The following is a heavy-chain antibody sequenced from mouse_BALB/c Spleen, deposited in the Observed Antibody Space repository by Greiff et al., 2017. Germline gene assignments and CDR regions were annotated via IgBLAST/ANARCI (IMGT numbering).Heavy chain of an antibody. CDR1: GYSITSDYA. J-gene: IGHJ2*01. V-gene: IGHV3-2*02. D-gene: IGHD1-1*01. Sequence: DVQLQESGPGLVKPSQSLSLTCTVTGYSITSDYAWNWIRQFPGNKLEWMGYISYSGSTSYNPSLKSRISITRDTSKNQFFLQLNSVTTEDTATYYCARWTVVATGFDYWGQGTTLTVSS. CDR2: ISYSGST. CDR3: ARWTVVATGFDY.